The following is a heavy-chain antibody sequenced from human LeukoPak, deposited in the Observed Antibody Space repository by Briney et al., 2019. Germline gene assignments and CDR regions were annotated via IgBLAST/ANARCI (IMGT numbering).Heavy chain of an antibody. J-gene: IGHJ5*02. CDR2: ISGSGGST. D-gene: IGHD1-26*01. CDR1: GFTFSSYA. CDR3: AKDGPSNSGNYPRSWFDP. Sequence: HPGGSLRLSCAASGFTFSSYAMSWVRQAPGKGLEWVSAISGSGGSTYYADSVKGRFTISRDNSKNTLYLQMNSLRAGDTAVYYCAKDGPSNSGNYPRSWFDPWGQGTLVTVSS. V-gene: IGHV3-23*01.